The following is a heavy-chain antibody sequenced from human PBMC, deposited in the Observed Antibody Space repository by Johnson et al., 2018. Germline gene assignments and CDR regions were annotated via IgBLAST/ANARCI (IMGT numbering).Heavy chain of an antibody. V-gene: IGHV3-15*05. CDR3: AKDIHIRTVITGADY. D-gene: IGHD4-17*01. J-gene: IGHJ4*02. Sequence: EVQLLESGGGLVKPGGSLRVSCSASGFSFNYAWLSWVRQAPGKGLEWVGRIKSKGGGGTTDYAAPVEGRFIISRDGSKNTLYLQMNSLRAEDTAFYYCAKDIHIRTVITGADYWGQGTLVTVSS. CDR1: GFSFNYAW. CDR2: IKSKGGGGTT.